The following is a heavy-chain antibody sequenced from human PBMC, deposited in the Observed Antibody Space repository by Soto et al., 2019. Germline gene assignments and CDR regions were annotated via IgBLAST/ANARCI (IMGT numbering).Heavy chain of an antibody. V-gene: IGHV1-2*02. CDR3: ARRYYDSSGYSPSGALDI. D-gene: IGHD3-22*01. CDR1: GYTFTGYY. J-gene: IGHJ3*02. CDR2: INPNSGGT. Sequence: ASVKVSCKASGYTFTGYYMHWVRQAPGQGLEWMGWINPNSGGTNYAQKFQGRVTMTRDTSISTAYMELSRLRSDDTAVYYCARRYYDSSGYSPSGALDIRGQGTMVTVSS.